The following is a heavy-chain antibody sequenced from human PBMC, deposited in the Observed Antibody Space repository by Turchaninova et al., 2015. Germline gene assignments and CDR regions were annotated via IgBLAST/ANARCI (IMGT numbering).Heavy chain of an antibody. V-gene: IGHV3-7*01. CDR2: IKEDGSEK. Sequence: QLVESGGGLVQPGGSLRLSCAASGFTFISYWMSWVRQAPGRGRGWVANIKEDGSEKYYVDSVKGRFTISRDNAKNSLYVQMNSLRVEDTAVYYCARGYWNFDLWGRGTLVTASS. CDR1: GFTFISYW. CDR3: ARGYWNFDL. J-gene: IGHJ2*01.